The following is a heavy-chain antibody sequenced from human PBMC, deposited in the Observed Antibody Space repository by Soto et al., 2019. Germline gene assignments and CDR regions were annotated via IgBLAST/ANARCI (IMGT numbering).Heavy chain of an antibody. CDR1: GFSFSNYA. CDR2: ISAGGSNT. V-gene: IGHV3-23*01. CDR3: AKEYSTSFDY. Sequence: PGGSLRLSYAASGFSFSNYAMNWVRQAPGKGLEWVSAISAGGSNTNYADSVKGRFTISSDNSKNTLYLQMNGLRADDTAVYYCAKEYSTSFDYWGQGAPVTVSS. D-gene: IGHD6-6*01. J-gene: IGHJ4*02.